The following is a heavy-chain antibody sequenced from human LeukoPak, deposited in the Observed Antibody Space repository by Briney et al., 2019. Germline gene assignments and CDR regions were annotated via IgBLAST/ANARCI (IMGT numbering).Heavy chain of an antibody. J-gene: IGHJ4*02. V-gene: IGHV3-23*01. CDR2: ISATGGST. CDR1: GFTFSSYA. D-gene: IGHD6-19*01. Sequence: GGSLRLSCAASGFTFSSYAMNWVRQAPGKGLEWVSTISATGGSTYYADPVKGRFTISRDNSKNTLYLQMNSLRAEDTAVYYCAKATGYNSGPLDYWGQGTLVTVSS. CDR3: AKATGYNSGPLDY.